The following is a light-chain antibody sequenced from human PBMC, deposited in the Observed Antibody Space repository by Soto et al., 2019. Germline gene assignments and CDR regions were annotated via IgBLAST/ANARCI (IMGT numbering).Light chain of an antibody. CDR2: DAS. V-gene: IGKV3-11*01. Sequence: EIVLTQSPATLSLSPGERATLSCRAGQSVSNYLAWYQQKPGQAPRLLIYDASNRAPGIPARFSGSGSGTDFTLTISSLEPEDFAVYYCQQRGNWPPFTFGQGTKLEIK. J-gene: IGKJ2*01. CDR3: QQRGNWPPFT. CDR1: QSVSNY.